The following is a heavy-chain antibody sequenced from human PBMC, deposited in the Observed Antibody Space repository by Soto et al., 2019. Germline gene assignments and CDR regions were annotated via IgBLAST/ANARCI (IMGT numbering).Heavy chain of an antibody. J-gene: IGHJ5*02. D-gene: IGHD2-8*01. CDR3: ASQKLDCTNGVCYSGSNWFDP. CDR1: GGSISSGDYY. CDR2: IYYSGST. V-gene: IGHV4-30-4*01. Sequence: SETLSLTCTVSGGSISSGDYYWCWIRQPPGKGLEWIGYIYYSGSTYYNPSLKSRVTISVDTSKNQFSLKLSSVTAADTAVYYCASQKLDCTNGVCYSGSNWFDPWGQGTLVTVS.